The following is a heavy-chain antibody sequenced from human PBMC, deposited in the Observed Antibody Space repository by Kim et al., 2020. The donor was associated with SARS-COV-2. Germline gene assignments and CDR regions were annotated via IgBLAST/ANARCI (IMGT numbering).Heavy chain of an antibody. V-gene: IGHV3-23*01. J-gene: IGHJ2*01. CDR3: AKMGDYGDYDRYFDL. Sequence: DPGKGRVTISRDNSKNTLYLQMNSLRAEDTAVYYCAKMGDYGDYDRYFDLWGRGTLVTVSS. D-gene: IGHD4-17*01.